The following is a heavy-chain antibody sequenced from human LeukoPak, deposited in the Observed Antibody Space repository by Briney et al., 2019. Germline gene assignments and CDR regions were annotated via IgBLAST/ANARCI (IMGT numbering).Heavy chain of an antibody. V-gene: IGHV3-23*01. J-gene: IGHJ4*02. D-gene: IGHD3-22*01. Sequence: GGSLRLSCAASAFTFSSYAMSWVRQAPGKGLEWVSAISGSGGSTYYADSVKGRFTISRDNSKNTLYLQMNSLRAEDTALYYCAKVYYDSSGYLTFDYWGQGTLVTVSS. CDR1: AFTFSSYA. CDR2: ISGSGGST. CDR3: AKVYYDSSGYLTFDY.